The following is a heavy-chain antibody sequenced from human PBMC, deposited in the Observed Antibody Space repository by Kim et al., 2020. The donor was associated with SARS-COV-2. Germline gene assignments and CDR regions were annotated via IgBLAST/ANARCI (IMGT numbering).Heavy chain of an antibody. Sequence: SETLSLTCTVSGGAIRRSSYYWSWVRQPQGKGLEWIASIDESGTPDYNPSLRRRVTISVDASKNHFYLVLLDVTDADTAVYYCAKHAATYGDFGYWGQGTLVTFSS. CDR3: AKHAATYGDFGY. CDR2: IDESGTP. J-gene: IGHJ4*02. V-gene: IGHV4-39*01. D-gene: IGHD3-10*01. CDR1: GGAIRRSSYY.